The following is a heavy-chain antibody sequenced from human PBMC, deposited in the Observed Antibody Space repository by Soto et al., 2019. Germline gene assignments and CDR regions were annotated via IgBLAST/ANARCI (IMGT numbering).Heavy chain of an antibody. CDR1: GGTFSRDA. CDR3: VRDGLYGSRDY. Sequence: QVQVVPSGAGVEKPGSPVKVPFQAFGGTFSRDAILWVRQAPGQGLEWMGGTIPMFNSVHYAQKFLGRVTITADESMSTAYMELNSLRFEDTAVYYCVRDGLYGSRDYWGQGTLVTVSS. V-gene: IGHV1-69*01. CDR2: TIPMFNSV. D-gene: IGHD4-17*01. J-gene: IGHJ4*02.